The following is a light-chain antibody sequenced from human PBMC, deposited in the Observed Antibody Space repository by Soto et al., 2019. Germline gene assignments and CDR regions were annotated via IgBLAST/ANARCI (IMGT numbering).Light chain of an antibody. CDR1: QGIRND. V-gene: IGKV1-6*01. J-gene: IGKJ1*01. CDR3: LQDYDYPWT. Sequence: IRMTHSPSSLSASVGDIVTITCRASQGIRNDLGWYQQKPGKAPKLLIYAASSLQSGVPSRFSGSGSGTDFTLTISSLQPEDFATYYCLQDYDYPWTFGQGTKVDIK. CDR2: AAS.